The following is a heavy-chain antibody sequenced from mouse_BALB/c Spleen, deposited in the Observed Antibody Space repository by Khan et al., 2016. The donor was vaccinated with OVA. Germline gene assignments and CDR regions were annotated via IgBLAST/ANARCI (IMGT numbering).Heavy chain of an antibody. J-gene: IGHJ1*01. V-gene: IGHV1-63*02. CDR3: ARWATWFFDV. CDR2: IYPGGYFT. CDR1: GYTFTNYW. Sequence: VQLQQSGGEVVRPGTSVEISCKASGYTFTNYWLGWLRQRPGHGLEWIGDIYPGGYFTNYNEHFKDKATLTVDTSSSTADMQLSSLTSEDSAVYFCARWATWFFDVWGAGTTVTVSS. D-gene: IGHD3-1*01.